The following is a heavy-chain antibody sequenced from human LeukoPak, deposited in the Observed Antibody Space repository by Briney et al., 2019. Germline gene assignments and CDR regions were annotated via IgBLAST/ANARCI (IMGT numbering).Heavy chain of an antibody. CDR3: ARVKKRGYSGYDPLLDY. CDR2: INPNSGGT. CDR1: GHTFTGYY. D-gene: IGHD5-12*01. J-gene: IGHJ4*02. Sequence: ASVKVSCKASGHTFTGYYMHWVRQAPGQGLEWMGWINPNSGGTNYAQKFQGRVTMTRDTSISTAYMELSRLRSDDTAVYYCARVKKRGYSGYDPLLDYWGQGTLVTVSS. V-gene: IGHV1-2*02.